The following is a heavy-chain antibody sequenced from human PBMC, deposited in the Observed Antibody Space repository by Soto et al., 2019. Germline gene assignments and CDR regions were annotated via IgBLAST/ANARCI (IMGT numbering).Heavy chain of an antibody. V-gene: IGHV2-5*01. Sequence: SGPTLVNPTHTLTLTCTFSGFSLSTSGVGVGWIRQPPGKALEWLALIYWNDDKRYSPSLKSRLTITKDTSKNQVVLTMTNMDPVDTATYYCAHRLDYYDSSGYYSYLDYWGKGTLVTVSS. CDR2: IYWNDDK. D-gene: IGHD3-22*01. CDR1: GFSLSTSGVG. J-gene: IGHJ4*02. CDR3: AHRLDYYDSSGYYSYLDY.